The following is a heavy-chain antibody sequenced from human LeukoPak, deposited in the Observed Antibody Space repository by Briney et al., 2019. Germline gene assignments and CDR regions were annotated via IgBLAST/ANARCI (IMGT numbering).Heavy chain of an antibody. D-gene: IGHD3-3*01. J-gene: IGHJ4*02. Sequence: SVKVSCKASGGTFSSYAISWVRQAPGQGLEWMGRIIPIFGTANYAQKFQGRVTITTDESTSTAYMELSSLRSEDTAVYYCARGARLLEWYNFDYWGQGTLVTVSS. CDR1: GGTFSSYA. CDR2: IIPIFGTA. V-gene: IGHV1-69*05. CDR3: ARGARLLEWYNFDY.